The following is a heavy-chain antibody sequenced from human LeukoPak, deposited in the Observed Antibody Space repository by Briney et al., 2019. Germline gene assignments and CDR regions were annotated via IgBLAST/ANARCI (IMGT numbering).Heavy chain of an antibody. V-gene: IGHV1-2*02. J-gene: IGHJ4*02. CDR1: GYTFTGYY. CDR3: ASPAVAGIAVAGTFDY. CDR2: INPNSGGT. D-gene: IGHD6-19*01. Sequence: EASVKVSCKASGYTFTGYYMHWVRQAPGQGLEWMGWINPNSGGTNYAQKFQGRVTMTRDTSISTAYMELSRLRSDDTAVYYCASPAVAGIAVAGTFDYWGQGTLVTVSS.